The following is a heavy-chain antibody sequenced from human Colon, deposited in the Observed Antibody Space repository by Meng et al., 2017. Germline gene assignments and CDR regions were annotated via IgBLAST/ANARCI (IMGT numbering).Heavy chain of an antibody. CDR2: INHSGST. CDR1: GGSFSGYY. Sequence: QVQLQQWGAGLLKPSATLSLTCAVYGGSFSGYYWSWIRHPPGKGLEWIGEINHSGSTNYNPSLKSRVTISVDTSKNQFSLKLSSVTAADTAVYYCARGLFDYWGQGTLVTVSS. CDR3: ARGLFDY. V-gene: IGHV4-34*01. J-gene: IGHJ4*02.